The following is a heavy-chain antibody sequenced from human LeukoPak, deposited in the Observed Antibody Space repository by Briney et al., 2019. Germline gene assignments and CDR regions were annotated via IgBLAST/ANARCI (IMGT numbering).Heavy chain of an antibody. CDR1: GFTFDDYA. CDR3: VKDYGSGNYFFDY. J-gene: IGHJ4*02. V-gene: IGHV3-9*01. D-gene: IGHD3-10*01. Sequence: GRSLRLSCAASGFTFDDYAMHWVRQAPGKGLEWVSGISWNSGNIVYAVSVEGRFTLSRDNAKNSLFLQMNSLRPEDTAFYYCVKDYGSGNYFFDYWGQGTLVTVSS. CDR2: ISWNSGNI.